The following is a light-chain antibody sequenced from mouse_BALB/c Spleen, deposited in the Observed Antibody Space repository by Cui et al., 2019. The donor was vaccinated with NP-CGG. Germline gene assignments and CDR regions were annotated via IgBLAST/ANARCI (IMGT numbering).Light chain of an antibody. J-gene: IGLJ1*01. CDR3: ALWYSNHWV. V-gene: IGLV1*01. CDR1: TGAVTTNNY. CDR2: GTN. Sequence: QAVLRQESALTTSPGETVTLTCRSSTGAVTTNNYANWVQEKPDHLFTGLIGGTNNRAPGVPARFSGSLIGDKAALTITGAQTEDEAIYFCALWYSNHWVFGGGTKLTVL.